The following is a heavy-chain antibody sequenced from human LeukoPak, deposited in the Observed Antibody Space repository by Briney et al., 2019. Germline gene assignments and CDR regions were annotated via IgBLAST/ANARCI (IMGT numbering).Heavy chain of an antibody. J-gene: IGHJ5*02. CDR3: ARDLREYSSSWYRPRWFDP. V-gene: IGHV3-33*01. CDR2: IWYDGSNK. Sequence: GRSLRLSCAASGFTLSSYGMHWVRQAPGKGLEWVAVIWYDGSNKYYADSVKGRFTISRDNSKNTLYLQMNSLRAEDTAVYYCARDLREYSSSWYRPRWFDPWGQGTLVTVSS. CDR1: GFTLSSYG. D-gene: IGHD6-13*01.